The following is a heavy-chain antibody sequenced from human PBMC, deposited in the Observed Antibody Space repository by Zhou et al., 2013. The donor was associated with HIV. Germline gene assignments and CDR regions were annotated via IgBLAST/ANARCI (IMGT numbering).Heavy chain of an antibody. CDR2: IIPSSGDT. Sequence: QGHLVQSGPEVKSPGASVKVSCKASGYSFSAYYMHWVRQAPGQGLEYLGWIIPSSGDTRYAQNFQGRVTMTRDTSINTVYMELTRVKSDDTAVYYCAGYGRGYNWLYYWGRGTLVTVSS. D-gene: IGHD5-12*01. J-gene: IGHJ4*02. CDR3: AGYGRGYNWLYY. CDR1: GYSFSAYY. V-gene: IGHV1-2*02.